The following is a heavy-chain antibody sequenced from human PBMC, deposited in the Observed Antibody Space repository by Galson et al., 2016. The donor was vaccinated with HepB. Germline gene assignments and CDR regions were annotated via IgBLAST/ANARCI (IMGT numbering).Heavy chain of an antibody. CDR3: ARDLPVETAGGFDI. V-gene: IGHV3-53*01. CDR2: MYIGGST. CDR1: GLSVRNNY. D-gene: IGHD4-23*01. J-gene: IGHJ3*02. Sequence: SLRLPCAASGLSVRNNYISWVRQAPGRGPEAVSVMYIGGSTYYSESVRGRFTMSSDNSKNTVYLQMHNLRAEDTAVYYCARDLPVETAGGFDIWGQGTMVTVSS.